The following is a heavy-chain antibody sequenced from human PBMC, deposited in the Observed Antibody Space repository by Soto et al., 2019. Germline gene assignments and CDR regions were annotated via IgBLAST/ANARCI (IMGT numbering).Heavy chain of an antibody. CDR1: CGSIRSGDYY. Sequence: SETLSLTCTVSCGSIRSGDYYWSWIRQPPGKGLEWIGNIYYSGNTHYNRSRQSRVTISLDTSKNLFSLNLSYVTAADTAVYYCARDRYYGSGTYYNSYYGMDVWGQGTTVT. CDR2: IYYSGNT. J-gene: IGHJ6*02. CDR3: ARDRYYGSGTYYNSYYGMDV. D-gene: IGHD3-10*01. V-gene: IGHV4-30-4*01.